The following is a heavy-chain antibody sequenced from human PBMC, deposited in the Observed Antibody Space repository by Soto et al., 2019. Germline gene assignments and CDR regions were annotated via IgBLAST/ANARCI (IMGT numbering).Heavy chain of an antibody. CDR1: GYTFTSYG. D-gene: IGHD2-21*02. J-gene: IGHJ3*02. CDR2: ISAYNGNT. V-gene: IGHV1-18*01. Sequence: ASVKVSCKASGYTFTSYGISWVRQAPGQGLEWMGWISAYNGNTNYAQKLQGRVTMTTDTSTSTAYMELRSLRSDDTAVYYCARYCGGDCYVKDAFDIWGQGTMVTVSS. CDR3: ARYCGGDCYVKDAFDI.